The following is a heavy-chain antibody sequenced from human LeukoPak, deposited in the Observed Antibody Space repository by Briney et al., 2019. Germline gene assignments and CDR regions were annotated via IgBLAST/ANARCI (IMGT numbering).Heavy chain of an antibody. J-gene: IGHJ6*04. Sequence: KPSETLSLTCAVYGGSFSGYYWSWIRQPPGKGLEWIGYIYYSGSTNYNPSLKSRVTISVDTSKNQFSLKLSSVTAADTAVYYCARDYCSSTSCYLWDVWGKGTTVTISS. V-gene: IGHV4-59*01. CDR3: ARDYCSSTSCYLWDV. D-gene: IGHD2-2*01. CDR1: GGSFSGYY. CDR2: IYYSGST.